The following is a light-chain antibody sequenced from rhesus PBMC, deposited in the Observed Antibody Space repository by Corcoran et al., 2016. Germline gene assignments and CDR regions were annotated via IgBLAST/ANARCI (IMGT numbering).Light chain of an antibody. CDR3: QQYTSSPLT. CDR1: QSMRSL. J-gene: IGKJ4*01. V-gene: IGKV1-22*01. Sequence: DIQMTQSPSSLSASVGDTVTITCRASQSMRSLLAWYQQNQGKAPKLRIYKASTLQSGGPSRFIGSGSGTDFTLTINSLQSEDFATYYCQQYTSSPLTFGGGTKVEIK. CDR2: KAS.